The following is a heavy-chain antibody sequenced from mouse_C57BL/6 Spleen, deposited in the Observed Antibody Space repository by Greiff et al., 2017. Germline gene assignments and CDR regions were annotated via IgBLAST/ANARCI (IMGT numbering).Heavy chain of an antibody. CDR2: FHPYNDDT. J-gene: IGHJ1*03. CDR1: GYTFTTYP. D-gene: IGHD1-1*01. CDR3: ARGSSYGWYIDV. V-gene: IGHV1-47*01. Sequence: QVKLQQSGAELVKPGASVKMSCKASGYTFTTYPIEWMTQNHGKSLEWIGNFHPYNDDTKYNEKFKGKATLPVEKSSSTVYLELSRLTSDDSAVYYCARGSSYGWYIDVWGTGTTVTVSS.